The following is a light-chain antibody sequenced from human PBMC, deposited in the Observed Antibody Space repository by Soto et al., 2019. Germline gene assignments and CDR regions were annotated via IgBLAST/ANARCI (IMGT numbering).Light chain of an antibody. Sequence: DIQMSQSPSSLSASVRDRVIITCRASQTISRYLNWYQQKPGKAPKLLIFAASSLQSGVPSGFSGSGSGTDFTLTISSLQVEDFATYYCQQSYSTPYTFGQGTKVDIK. CDR3: QQSYSTPYT. V-gene: IGKV1-39*01. J-gene: IGKJ2*01. CDR1: QTISRY. CDR2: AAS.